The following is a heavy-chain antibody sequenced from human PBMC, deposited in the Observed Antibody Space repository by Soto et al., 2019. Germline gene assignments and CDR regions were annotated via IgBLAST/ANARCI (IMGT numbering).Heavy chain of an antibody. V-gene: IGHV5-51*01. J-gene: IGHJ4*02. CDR2: IYPGDSDT. Sequence: GESLKISCNGSWYSFTNYWIGWVRQMPGKGLEWMGIIYPGDSDTRYSPSLQGQGTIAADTSINTAYLQWRSLKASDSAMYFCARPRITGLTLTFDYWGQETQVTGSS. D-gene: IGHD1-20*01. CDR1: WYSFTNYW. CDR3: ARPRITGLTLTFDY.